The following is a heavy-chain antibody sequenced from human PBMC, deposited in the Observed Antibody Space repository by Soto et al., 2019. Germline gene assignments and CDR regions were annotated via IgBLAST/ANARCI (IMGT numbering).Heavy chain of an antibody. J-gene: IGHJ3*02. CDR3: ARDHGKGYCSGGSCYSEAFDI. Sequence: SETLSLTCTVSGGSISSGDYYWSWIRQPPGKGLEWIGYIYYSGSTYYNQSLKSRVTISVDTSKNQFSLKLSSVTAADTAVYYCARDHGKGYCSGGSCYSEAFDIWGQGTMVTVSS. D-gene: IGHD2-15*01. V-gene: IGHV4-30-4*01. CDR2: IYYSGST. CDR1: GGSISSGDYY.